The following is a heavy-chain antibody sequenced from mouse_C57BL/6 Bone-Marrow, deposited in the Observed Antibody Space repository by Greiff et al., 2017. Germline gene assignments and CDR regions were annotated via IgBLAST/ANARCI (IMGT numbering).Heavy chain of an antibody. V-gene: IGHV1-19*01. J-gene: IGHJ3*01. Sequence: VQLQQSGPVLVKPGASVKMSCKASGYTFTDYYMNWVKQSHGKSLEWIGFINPYNGGTSYNQKFKGKATLTVDKSSSTAYMELNSLTSEDSAVYYCAGFYYGSSFFAYWGQGTLVTVSA. D-gene: IGHD1-1*01. CDR2: INPYNGGT. CDR1: GYTFTDYY. CDR3: AGFYYGSSFFAY.